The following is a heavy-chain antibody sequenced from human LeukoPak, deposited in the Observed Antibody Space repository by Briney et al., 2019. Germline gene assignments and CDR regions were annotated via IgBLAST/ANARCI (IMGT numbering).Heavy chain of an antibody. Sequence: GESVKISCKGSGYSFTSYWIGWVRQMPGKGLEWMGIIYPGDSDTRYSPSFQGQVTISADKSISTAYLQWSSLKASDTAMYYCARPRTSYGDYVRYWGQGTLVTVSS. CDR2: IYPGDSDT. J-gene: IGHJ4*02. D-gene: IGHD4-17*01. CDR1: GYSFTSYW. V-gene: IGHV5-51*01. CDR3: ARPRTSYGDYVRY.